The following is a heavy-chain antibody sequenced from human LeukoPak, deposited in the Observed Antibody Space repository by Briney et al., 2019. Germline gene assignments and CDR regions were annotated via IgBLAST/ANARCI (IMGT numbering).Heavy chain of an antibody. V-gene: IGHV4-39*07. CDR2: IYYSGST. D-gene: IGHD1-26*01. CDR1: GGSISSSSYY. J-gene: IGHJ2*01. Sequence: PSETLSLTCTVSGGSISSSSYYWGWIRQPPGKGLEWIGSIYYSGSTNYNPSLKSRVTISVDTSKNQFSLKLSSVTAADTAVYYCARARGPYIVGATRDWYFDLWGRGTLVTVSS. CDR3: ARARGPYIVGATRDWYFDL.